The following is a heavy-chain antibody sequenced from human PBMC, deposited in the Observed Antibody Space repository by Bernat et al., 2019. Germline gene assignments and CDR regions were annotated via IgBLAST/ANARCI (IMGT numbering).Heavy chain of an antibody. CDR1: GFTVSSNY. J-gene: IGHJ3*02. V-gene: IGHV3-53*01. CDR3: ARDQRDYDILTGYFFRGAFDI. CDR2: IYSGGST. Sequence: EVQLVESGGGLIQPGGSLRLSCAASGFTVSSNYMSWVRQAPGKGLEWVPVIYSGGSTYYADSVKGRFTISRDNSKNTLYLQMNSLRAEDTAVYYCARDQRDYDILTGYFFRGAFDIWGQGTMVTVSS. D-gene: IGHD3-9*01.